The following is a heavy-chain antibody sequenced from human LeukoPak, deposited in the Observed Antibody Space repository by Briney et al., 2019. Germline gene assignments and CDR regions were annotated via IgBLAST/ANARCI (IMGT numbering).Heavy chain of an antibody. CDR2: INPSGGST. D-gene: IGHD1-26*01. V-gene: IGHV1-46*01. CDR3: ARPSWVKNAFDI. CDR1: GYTFTNYY. J-gene: IGHJ3*02. Sequence: ASVKVSCKTSGYTFTNYYIHWVRQAPGQGLEWMGIINPSGGSTTYAQKFQGRVTMTRDMSTSTVYVELSSLRSEDTAVFYCARPSWVKNAFDIWGQGTMVTVSS.